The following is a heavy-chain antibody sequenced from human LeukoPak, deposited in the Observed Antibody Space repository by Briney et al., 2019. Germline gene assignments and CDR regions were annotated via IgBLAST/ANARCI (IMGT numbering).Heavy chain of an antibody. Sequence: GGSLRLSCAASGFTFSIYAMHWVRQAPGKGLEWVAFISSDGRIQYYAYSVKGRFTISRDNSKNTLFLQMNGLRDEDTAVYYCDPHHSACQFWGQGTLVTVSS. CDR1: GFTFSIYA. D-gene: IGHD5-18*01. CDR3: DPHHSACQF. CDR2: ISSDGRIQ. V-gene: IGHV3-30*04. J-gene: IGHJ4*02.